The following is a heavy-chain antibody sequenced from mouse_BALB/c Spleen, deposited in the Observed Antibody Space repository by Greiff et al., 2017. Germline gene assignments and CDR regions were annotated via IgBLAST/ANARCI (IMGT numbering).Heavy chain of an antibody. D-gene: IGHD1-1*01. CDR2: INPGSGGT. V-gene: IGHV1-54*01. J-gene: IGHJ2*01. CDR1: GYAFTNYL. CDR3: ARWTTVFDY. Sequence: VQLVESGAELVRPGTSVKVSCKASGYAFTNYLIEWVKQRPGQGLEWIGVINPGSGGTNYNEKFKGKATLTADKSSSTAYMQLSSLTSDDSAVYFCARWTTVFDYWGQGTTLTVSS.